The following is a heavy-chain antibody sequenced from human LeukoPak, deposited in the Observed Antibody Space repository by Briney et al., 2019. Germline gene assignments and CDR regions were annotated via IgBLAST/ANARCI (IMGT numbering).Heavy chain of an antibody. J-gene: IGHJ4*02. V-gene: IGHV3-23*01. CDR1: GFTFSSYA. CDR2: ISGSGGST. Sequence: GVSLRLSCAASGFTFSSYAMSWVRQAPGKGLEWVSAISGSGGSTYYADSVKGRFTISRDNSRNTLYLQMNSLRAEDTAVYYCAKDDVVTGTDCWGQGTLVTVSS. CDR3: AKDDVVTGTDC. D-gene: IGHD1-20*01.